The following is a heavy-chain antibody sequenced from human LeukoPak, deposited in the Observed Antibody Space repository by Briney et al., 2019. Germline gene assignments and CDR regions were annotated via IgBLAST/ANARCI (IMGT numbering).Heavy chain of an antibody. CDR3: ARGRITSSWYYCDY. Sequence: GGSLRLSCAASGFTFSGYWMHWVRHAPGKGLVWVSRINTDGSSTTYADSVKGRFTISRDNAKNTLYLQMNSLRVEDTAVYYCARGRITSSWYYCDYWGQGTPVTVSS. D-gene: IGHD6-13*01. V-gene: IGHV3-74*01. CDR2: INTDGSST. J-gene: IGHJ4*02. CDR1: GFTFSGYW.